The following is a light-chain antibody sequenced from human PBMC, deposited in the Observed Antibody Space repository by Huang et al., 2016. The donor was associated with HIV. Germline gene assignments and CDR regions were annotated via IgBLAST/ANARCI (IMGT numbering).Light chain of an antibody. J-gene: IGKJ4*01. Sequence: EIVLTQSPATLSLSPGVSASLSCRASQSVSSYLAWYQQKPGQAPRLLIYDASTRATGIPARFSGSASGTDFTLTISSLEPEDFAVYYCQQRSNWPPSLTFGGGTRVEIK. CDR2: DAS. V-gene: IGKV3-11*01. CDR1: QSVSSY. CDR3: QQRSNWPPSLT.